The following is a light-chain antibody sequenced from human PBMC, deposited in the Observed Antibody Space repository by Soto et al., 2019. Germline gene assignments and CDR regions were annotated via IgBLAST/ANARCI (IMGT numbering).Light chain of an antibody. CDR1: QSVSSSY. CDR2: GAS. Sequence: EIVLTQSPGTLSLSPGERATLSCRASQSVSSSYLAWYQQKPGQAPRLLIYGASSRATGIPDRFSGSGSGTDFNLTISRLEPEDFAVYFCQLRDTFGQGTKLEIK. V-gene: IGKV3-20*01. J-gene: IGKJ2*01. CDR3: QLRDT.